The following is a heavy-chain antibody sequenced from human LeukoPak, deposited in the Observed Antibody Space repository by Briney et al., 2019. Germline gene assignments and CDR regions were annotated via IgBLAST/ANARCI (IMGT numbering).Heavy chain of an antibody. J-gene: IGHJ3*02. D-gene: IGHD3-10*01. Sequence: GGSLRLSCAASGFTFSSYGMHWVRQAPGKGLEWVAVISYDGSNKYYADSVKGRFTIFRDNSKNTLYLQMNSLRAEDTAVYYCAKDGDSGEFDIWGQGTMVTVSS. CDR1: GFTFSSYG. CDR2: ISYDGSNK. CDR3: AKDGDSGEFDI. V-gene: IGHV3-30*18.